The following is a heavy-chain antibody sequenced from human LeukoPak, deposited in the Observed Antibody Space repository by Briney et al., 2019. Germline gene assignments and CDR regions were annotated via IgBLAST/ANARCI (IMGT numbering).Heavy chain of an antibody. CDR1: GFTFSSYA. Sequence: PGGSLRLSCAASGFTFSSYAMSWVRQAPGKGLEWVSAISGSGGSTYYADSVKGRFTISRDNSKNTLYLQMSSLRAEDTAVYYCARAPTAVVTPYFDLWGRGTLVTVSS. J-gene: IGHJ2*01. V-gene: IGHV3-23*01. CDR2: ISGSGGST. D-gene: IGHD4-23*01. CDR3: ARAPTAVVTPYFDL.